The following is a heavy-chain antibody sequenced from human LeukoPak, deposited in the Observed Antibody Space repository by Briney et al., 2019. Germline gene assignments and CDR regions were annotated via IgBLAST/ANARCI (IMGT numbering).Heavy chain of an antibody. CDR3: ARHSGGDSYGYYFDY. V-gene: IGHV3-74*01. J-gene: IGHJ4*02. CDR1: GFTFSSYW. CDR2: IKSDGSTT. Sequence: GGSLRLSCAASGFTFSSYWMHWVRQAPGKGLVWVSRIKSDGSTTTYADSVKGRFTISRDNSKNTLSLQMNSLRAEDTAVYYCARHSGGDSYGYYFDYWGQGTLVTVSS. D-gene: IGHD2-21*01.